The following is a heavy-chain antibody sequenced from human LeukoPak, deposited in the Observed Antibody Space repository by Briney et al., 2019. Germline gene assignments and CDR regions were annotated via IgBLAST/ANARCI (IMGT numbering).Heavy chain of an antibody. V-gene: IGHV3-7*03. CDR3: AKALSDYGDYG. D-gene: IGHD4-17*01. CDR1: GFTFSSYW. CDR2: IKQDGREK. J-gene: IGHJ4*02. Sequence: TGGSLRLSCAGSGFTFSSYWMSWIRQAPGKGPEWVANIKQDGREKHYVDSVRGRFTISRDNSKNTLYLQMNSLRAEDTAVYYCAKALSDYGDYGWGQGTLVTVSS.